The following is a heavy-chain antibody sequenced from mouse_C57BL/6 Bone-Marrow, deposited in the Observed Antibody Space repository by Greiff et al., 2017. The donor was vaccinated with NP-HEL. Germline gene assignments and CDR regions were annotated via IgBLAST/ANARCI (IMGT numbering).Heavy chain of an antibody. J-gene: IGHJ4*01. CDR1: GYAFSSSW. CDR2: IYPGDGDT. D-gene: IGHD2-5*01. V-gene: IGHV1-82*01. Sequence: QVQLQQSGPELVKPGASVKISCKASGYAFSSSWMNWVKQRPGKGLEWIGRIYPGDGDTNYNGKFKGKATLTVDTSSSTAYMQLSSLTSEDSAVYFCSYYSNYAYYAMDYWGQGTSVTVSS. CDR3: SYYSNYAYYAMDY.